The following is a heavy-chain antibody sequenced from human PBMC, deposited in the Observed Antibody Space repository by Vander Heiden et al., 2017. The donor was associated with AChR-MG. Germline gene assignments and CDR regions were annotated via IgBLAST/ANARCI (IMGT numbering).Heavy chain of an antibody. CDR2: INHSGST. V-gene: IGHV4-34*01. Sequence: QVQLQQWGAGLLKPSETLSLTCAVYGGSFSGYYWSWIRQPPGKGLEWIGEINHSGSTNYNPSLKSRVTISVDTSKNQFSLKLSSVTAADTAVYYCARSLNSRWWLVQGWWDYWGQGTLVTVSS. CDR3: ARSLNSRWWLVQGWWDY. D-gene: IGHD6-19*01. J-gene: IGHJ4*02. CDR1: GGSFSGYY.